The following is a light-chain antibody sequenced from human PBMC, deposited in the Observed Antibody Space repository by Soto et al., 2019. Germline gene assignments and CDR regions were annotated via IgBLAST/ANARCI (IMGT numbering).Light chain of an antibody. V-gene: IGLV2-23*02. CDR2: EVS. CDR3: CSYARSSTYV. Sequence: QSVLTQPASVSGSPGQSITISCTGTSSDVGTYNLVSWYQQYPGKAPKLMIYEVSKRPSGVSNRFSGSKSGNTASLTISGLQAEDEADYYCCSYARSSTYVFGFGTKLTVL. CDR1: SSDVGTYNL. J-gene: IGLJ1*01.